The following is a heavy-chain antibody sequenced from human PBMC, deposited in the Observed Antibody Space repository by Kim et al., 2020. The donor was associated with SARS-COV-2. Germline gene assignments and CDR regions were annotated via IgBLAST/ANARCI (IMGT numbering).Heavy chain of an antibody. CDR3: ARNYYDSSGYFYYYYGMDV. D-gene: IGHD3-22*01. Sequence: SETLSLTCTVSGGSISSYYWSWIRQPPGKGLEWIGYIYYSGSTNYNPSLKSRVTISVDTSKNQFSLKLSSVTAADTAVYYCARNYYDSSGYFYYYYGMDV. J-gene: IGHJ6*01. CDR1: GGSISSYY. V-gene: IGHV4-59*08. CDR2: IYYSGST.